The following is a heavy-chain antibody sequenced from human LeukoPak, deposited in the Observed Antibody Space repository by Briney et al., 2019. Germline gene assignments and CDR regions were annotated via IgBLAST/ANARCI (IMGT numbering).Heavy chain of an antibody. CDR3: AKCVVNYWYFDL. CDR2: IYYSGST. CDR1: GVSIKNNY. Sequence: PSETLSLTCIVSGVSIKNNYWSWMRQPPGKGLEWVGYIYYSGSTNFNPSLKSRVTMSVDTSKNQFSLRLSSVTAADTAVYYCAKCVVNYWYFDLWGRGTLVTVSS. J-gene: IGHJ2*01. V-gene: IGHV4-59*08. D-gene: IGHD2/OR15-2a*01.